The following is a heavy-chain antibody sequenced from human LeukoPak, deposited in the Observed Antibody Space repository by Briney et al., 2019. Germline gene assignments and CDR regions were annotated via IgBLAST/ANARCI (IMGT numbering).Heavy chain of an antibody. CDR2: IYNSGST. V-gene: IGHV4-59*13. J-gene: IGHJ4*02. CDR1: GASISTYY. D-gene: IGHD6-19*01. CDR3: AREYSSGSFDY. Sequence: SETLSLTCTVSGASISTYYWSWIRQPPGKGLEWIGYIYNSGSTYSKSSLKSRVTISEDNPSLKSRVTISVDTSKNQFSLKLTSVTAADTAVYYCAREYSSGSFDYWGQGTLVTVSS.